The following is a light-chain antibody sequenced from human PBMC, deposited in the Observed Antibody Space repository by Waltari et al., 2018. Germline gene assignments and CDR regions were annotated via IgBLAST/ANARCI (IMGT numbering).Light chain of an antibody. CDR3: NSYAGSNSVL. CDR2: AVYKNTPAKV. CDR1: SSDVGGYNC. Sequence: QSALTQPPSASGSPGQSVTISCTGTSSDVGGYNCVSWYHKHPGKAPNLMIYAVYKNTPAKVPRLCLYSGYIVPSGVPGRFSGSKSGNTAYLTVSGLQAEDEADYYCNSYAGSNSVLFGAGTKLTVL. V-gene: IGLV2-8*01. J-gene: IGLJ2*01.